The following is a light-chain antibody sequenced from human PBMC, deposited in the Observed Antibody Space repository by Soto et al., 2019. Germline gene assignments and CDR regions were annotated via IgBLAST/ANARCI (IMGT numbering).Light chain of an antibody. CDR2: DAS. CDR3: QRTYNAPPT. Sequence: EIVLTQSPDTLSLSPGERATLSCRASQSISTYLAWYQHKPGQAPRLLIYDASSRATGIPARFSGSRSGTDFTLTISRLEPEDVATYYGQRTYNAPPTFGQGTKVDIK. V-gene: IGKV3-11*01. CDR1: QSISTY. J-gene: IGKJ1*01.